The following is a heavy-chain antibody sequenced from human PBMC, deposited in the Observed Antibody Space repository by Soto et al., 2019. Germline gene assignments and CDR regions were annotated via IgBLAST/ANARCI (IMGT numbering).Heavy chain of an antibody. CDR2: INGGNGNT. CDR3: ARDERNIVLVPAGVYHYYGMDV. Sequence: QVQLVQSGAEGKKPGASVKVSCKASGYTFSNYAIDWLRQAPGQRLEWMGWINGGNGNTRYSQKCQGRLTITRDTSATTVYMELSSLRSEDTAVYYCARDERNIVLVPAGVYHYYGMDVWGQGTTVTVSS. CDR1: GYTFSNYA. J-gene: IGHJ6*02. V-gene: IGHV1-3*01. D-gene: IGHD2-2*01.